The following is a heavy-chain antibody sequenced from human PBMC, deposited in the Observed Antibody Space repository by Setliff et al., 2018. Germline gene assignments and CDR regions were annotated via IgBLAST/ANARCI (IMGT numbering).Heavy chain of an antibody. CDR1: GESFSNNY. J-gene: IGHJ6*02. V-gene: IGHV4-34*01. CDR2: SNHGGST. Sequence: SETLSLTCSVYGESFSNNYWSWIRQSPGRGLEWIGESNHGGSTSYNPSLKTRVTMSVDPSKNQFALNLRSVTAADTAVYYCVRDRTAYSYGLDVWAQGTTVTVSS. D-gene: IGHD5-18*01. CDR3: VRDRTAYSYGLDV.